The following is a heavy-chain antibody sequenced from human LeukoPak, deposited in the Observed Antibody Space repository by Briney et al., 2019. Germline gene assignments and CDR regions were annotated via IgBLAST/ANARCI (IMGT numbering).Heavy chain of an antibody. CDR3: ARATVDCSSTSCYTVYYFDY. J-gene: IGHJ4*02. Sequence: ESLKISCKGSGYSFTSYWIGWVRQMPGKGLEWMGIIYPGDSDTRYSPSFQGQVTISADKSISTAYLQWSSLKASDTAMYYCARATVDCSSTSCYTVYYFDYWGQGTLVTVSS. CDR1: GYSFTSYW. D-gene: IGHD2-2*02. V-gene: IGHV5-51*01. CDR2: IYPGDSDT.